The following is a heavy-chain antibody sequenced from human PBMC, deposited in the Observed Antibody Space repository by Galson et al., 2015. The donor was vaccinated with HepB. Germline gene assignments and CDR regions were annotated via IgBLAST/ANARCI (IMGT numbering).Heavy chain of an antibody. Sequence: PLSLTCAVYGGSFSGYYWSWIRQPPGKGLEWIGEINHSGSTNYNPSLKSRVTISVDTSKNQFSLKLSSVTAADTAVYYCASYIYCSGGSCYGGWFDPWGQGTLVTVSS. CDR3: ASYIYCSGGSCYGGWFDP. J-gene: IGHJ5*02. V-gene: IGHV4-34*01. CDR2: INHSGST. CDR1: GGSFSGYY. D-gene: IGHD2-15*01.